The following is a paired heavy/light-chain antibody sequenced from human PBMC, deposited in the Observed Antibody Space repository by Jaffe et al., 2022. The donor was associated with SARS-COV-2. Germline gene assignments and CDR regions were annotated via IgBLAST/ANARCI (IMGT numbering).Light chain of an antibody. Sequence: SSELTQDPVVSVAVGQTVRITCQGDSLRRYYASWYQQKPGQAPLLVIHGKNNRPSGIPDRFSGSSSGNTASLTITGAQAEDESDYYCNSRDSSGNQWVFGGGTKLTVL. J-gene: IGLJ3*02. CDR2: GKN. V-gene: IGLV3-19*01. CDR3: NSRDSSGNQWV. CDR1: SLRRYY.
Heavy chain of an antibody. V-gene: IGHV6-1*01. D-gene: IGHD6-25*01. J-gene: IGHJ4*02. CDR2: TYYRSKWYN. Sequence: QVQLQQSGPGLVKPSQTLSLTCAISGDSVSSNSAAWNWIRQSPSRGLEWLGRTYYRSKWYNDYALSMRGRIAIDPDTSKNEFSLQLNSVTPEDTAVYYCARDLSATLHSWGQGTLVTVSS. CDR1: GDSVSSNSAA. CDR3: ARDLSATLHS.